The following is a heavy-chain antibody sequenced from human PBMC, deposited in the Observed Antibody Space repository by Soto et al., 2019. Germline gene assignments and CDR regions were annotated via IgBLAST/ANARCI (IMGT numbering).Heavy chain of an antibody. J-gene: IGHJ6*02. CDR3: ARCVSGHDYGDYFPVPGYYGMDV. D-gene: IGHD4-17*01. CDR2: ISGSGGST. Sequence: HPGGSLRLSCAASGFTFSSYAMSWVRQAPGKGLEWVSAISGSGGSTYYADSVKGRFTISRDNAKNSLYLQMNSLRAEDTAVYYCARCVSGHDYGDYFPVPGYYGMDVWGQGTTVTVSS. V-gene: IGHV3-23*01. CDR1: GFTFSSYA.